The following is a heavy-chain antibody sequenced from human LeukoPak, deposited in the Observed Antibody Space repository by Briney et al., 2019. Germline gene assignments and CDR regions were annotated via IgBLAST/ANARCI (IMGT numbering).Heavy chain of an antibody. CDR2: ISGSGGST. V-gene: IGHV3-23*01. CDR1: GFTLSSYA. CDR3: AKEPVVVVAATPDAFDI. Sequence: GSLRLSCAASGFTLSSYAMSWVRQAPGKGLERVSGISGSGGSTHYADSVKDRFTISRDNSKNTLYLQMNSLRAEDTAVYYCAKEPVVVVAATPDAFDIWGQGTMVTVSS. D-gene: IGHD2-15*01. J-gene: IGHJ3*02.